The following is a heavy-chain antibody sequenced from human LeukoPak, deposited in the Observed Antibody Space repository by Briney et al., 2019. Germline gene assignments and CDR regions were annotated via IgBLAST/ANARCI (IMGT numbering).Heavy chain of an antibody. J-gene: IGHJ5*02. CDR3: ARAHYYGSGSYRTGSSWFDP. Sequence: PSETLSLTCTVSGGSISSYYWSWIRQPPGKGLEWIGYIYYSGSTNHNPSLKSRVTISVDTSKNQFSLKLNSVTAADTAVYYCARAHYYGSGSYRTGSSWFDPWGQGTLVTVSS. CDR1: GGSISSYY. CDR2: IYYSGST. D-gene: IGHD3-10*01. V-gene: IGHV4-59*08.